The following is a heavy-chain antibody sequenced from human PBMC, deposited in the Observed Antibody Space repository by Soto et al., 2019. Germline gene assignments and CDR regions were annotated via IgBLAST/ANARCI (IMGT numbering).Heavy chain of an antibody. Sequence: QITLKESGPTLVKPTQTLTLTCTFSGFSLSTNGVGVGWISQPPGKAMEWLALIYWDDDKYYSPSLKNRLTITQDTSKHRVVLTLTNMDPVDTGTYYCAHVEATVTQVWGQGTLVTLS. J-gene: IGHJ4*02. CDR2: IYWDDDK. CDR1: GFSLSTNGVG. V-gene: IGHV2-5*02. D-gene: IGHD4-17*01. CDR3: AHVEATVTQV.